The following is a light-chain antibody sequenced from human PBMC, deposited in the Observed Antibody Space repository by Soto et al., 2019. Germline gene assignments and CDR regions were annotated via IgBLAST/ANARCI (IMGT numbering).Light chain of an antibody. V-gene: IGKV3-15*01. J-gene: IGKJ4*01. CDR2: DAS. CDR3: QQCRNWPLT. Sequence: EIVMTQSPATLSASPGEGATLSCKAGQNVYNNLAWYQQRPGQPPRLLIYDASTRATGISARFSGSGYGTEFTLTISSPQSEDFVVYFCQQCRNWPLTFGGGTKVEIK. CDR1: QNVYNN.